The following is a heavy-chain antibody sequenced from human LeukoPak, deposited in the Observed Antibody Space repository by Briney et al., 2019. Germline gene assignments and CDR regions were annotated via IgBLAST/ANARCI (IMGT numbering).Heavy chain of an antibody. CDR3: ASLPPYSSQYYYYYMDV. Sequence: GASVKVSCKASGYTFTSYGISWVRQAPGQGLEWMGRIIPILGIANYAQKFQGRVTITADKSTSTAYMELSSLRAEDAAVYYCASLPPYSSQYYYYYMDVWGKGTAVTVSS. CDR2: IIPILGIA. CDR1: GYTFTSYG. V-gene: IGHV1-69*04. D-gene: IGHD6-13*01. J-gene: IGHJ6*03.